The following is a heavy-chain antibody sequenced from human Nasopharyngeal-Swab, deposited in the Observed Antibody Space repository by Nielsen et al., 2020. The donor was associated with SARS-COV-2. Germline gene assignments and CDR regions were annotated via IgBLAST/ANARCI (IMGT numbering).Heavy chain of an antibody. CDR3: ASLYGDYYYYYMDV. J-gene: IGHJ6*03. CDR2: INSDGSST. V-gene: IGHV3-74*01. Sequence: VRQAPGKGLVWVSRINSDGSSTSCADSVKGRFTISRDNAKNTLYLQMNSLRAEDTAVYYCASLYGDYYYYYMDVWGKGTTVTVSS. D-gene: IGHD4-17*01.